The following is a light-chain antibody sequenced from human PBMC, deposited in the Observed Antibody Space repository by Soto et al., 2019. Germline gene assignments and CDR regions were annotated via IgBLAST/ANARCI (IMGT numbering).Light chain of an antibody. CDR3: MQGTHWPLT. V-gene: IGKV2-30*01. CDR2: RVS. Sequence: DVVMTQSPLSLPVTLGQPASISCRSSQSLVYTDGNTYLSWFQQRPGQSQRRLIYRVSNRDSVVPDRFSGSGSGTDFTLKISRVEAEDVRVYYCMQGTHWPLTFGGGTQVHIK. J-gene: IGKJ4*01. CDR1: QSLVYTDGNTY.